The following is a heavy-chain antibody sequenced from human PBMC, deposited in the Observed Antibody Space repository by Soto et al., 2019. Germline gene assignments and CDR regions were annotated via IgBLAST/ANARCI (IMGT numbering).Heavy chain of an antibody. Sequence: QVQLRESGPGLVRPSGTLSLTCAVSGGSISNDNWWSWVRQPPGKGLEWIGESYHSGSTNYNPSLKSRVTMSVVPSQNLFSLTLNSVTAADTAFYYCARDQGSHPGDWGQGTLVSVSS. CDR1: GGSISNDNW. J-gene: IGHJ4*02. CDR3: ARDQGSHPGD. D-gene: IGHD6-13*01. V-gene: IGHV4-4*02. CDR2: SYHSGST.